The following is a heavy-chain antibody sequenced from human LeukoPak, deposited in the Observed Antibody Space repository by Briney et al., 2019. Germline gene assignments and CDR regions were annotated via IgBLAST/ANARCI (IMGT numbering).Heavy chain of an antibody. D-gene: IGHD5/OR15-5a*01. Sequence: GGSLRLSCAASGGTFRSHWMHWVRQAPGKGLVWVAHIKGGESYTNHADSMKGRFTIARDNSKNTLFPQSTMPRAETNAFYYFVRDGDVYSFDHWGQGSLVTVSS. V-gene: IGHV3-74*01. CDR1: GGTFRSHW. CDR2: IKGGESYT. J-gene: IGHJ4*02. CDR3: VRDGDVYSFDH.